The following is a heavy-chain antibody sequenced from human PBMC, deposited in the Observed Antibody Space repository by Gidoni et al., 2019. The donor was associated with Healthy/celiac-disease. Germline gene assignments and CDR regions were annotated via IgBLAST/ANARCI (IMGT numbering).Heavy chain of an antibody. CDR1: GGSISSSSYY. CDR3: ARPNYYDSSGTIDY. J-gene: IGHJ4*02. D-gene: IGHD3-22*01. V-gene: IGHV4-39*01. CDR2: IYYSGST. Sequence: QLQLQESGPGLVKPSETLSLTCTVSGGSISSSSYYWGWIRQPPGKGLEWIGSIYYSGSTYYNPSLKSRVTISVDTSKNQFSLKLSSVTAADTAVYYCARPNYYDSSGTIDYWGQGTLVTVSS.